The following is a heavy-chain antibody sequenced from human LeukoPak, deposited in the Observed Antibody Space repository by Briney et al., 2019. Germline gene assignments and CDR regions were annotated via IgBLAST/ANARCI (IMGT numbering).Heavy chain of an antibody. D-gene: IGHD1-26*01. CDR2: IKTTAEGGTT. CDR3: TTSGWFDH. J-gene: IGHJ5*02. Sequence: PGGSLRLSCAASGFTFSNAWMSWVRQAPGQGLEWVGRIKTTAEGGTTDNAAPVKGRFTISRDDSKNTLYLQVNSLKTEDIAVYYCTTSGWFDHWGQGTLVTVSS. V-gene: IGHV3-15*01. CDR1: GFTFSNAW.